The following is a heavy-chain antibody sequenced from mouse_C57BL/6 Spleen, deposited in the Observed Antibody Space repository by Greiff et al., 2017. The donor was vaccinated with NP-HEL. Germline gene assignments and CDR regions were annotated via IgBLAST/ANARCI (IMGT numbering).Heavy chain of an antibody. Sequence: QVQLQQPGAELVKPGASVKLSCKASGYTFTSYWMQWVKQRPGQGLEWIGEIDPSDSYTNYNQKFKGKATLTVDTSSSTAYMQLSSLTSEDSAVYYCARSPWYFDVWGTGTTVTVSS. J-gene: IGHJ1*03. V-gene: IGHV1-50*01. CDR3: ARSPWYFDV. CDR1: GYTFTSYW. CDR2: IDPSDSYT.